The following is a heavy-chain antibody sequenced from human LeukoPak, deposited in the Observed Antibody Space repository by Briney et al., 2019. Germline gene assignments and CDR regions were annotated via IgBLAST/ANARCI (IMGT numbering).Heavy chain of an antibody. V-gene: IGHV3-21*01. D-gene: IGHD3-22*01. CDR1: GFTFNTYN. CDR2: ITSSSSYI. Sequence: GGSLRLSCVASGFTFNTYNMNWVRQAPGKGLEWVSSITSSSSYIYYADSVKGRFTISRDNAKSSLYLQMNSLRAEDTAVYYCARAHYYDSSGLDFWGQGTLVTVSS. J-gene: IGHJ4*02. CDR3: ARAHYYDSSGLDF.